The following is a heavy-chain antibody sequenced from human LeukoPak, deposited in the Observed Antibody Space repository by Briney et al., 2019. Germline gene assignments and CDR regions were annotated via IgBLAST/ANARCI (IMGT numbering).Heavy chain of an antibody. V-gene: IGHV3-21*01. CDR3: GRAFPPLRTSSAGDL. D-gene: IGHD3-16*01. CDR2: ISGRSSHV. Sequence: GGSLRLSCSASGFSFSDYDMNWVRQAPRNSLEWASAISGRSSHVYYAESVKGRFTISRDNAKNSLYLQLDSLGVEDTAVYYCGRAFPPLRTSSAGDLWGQGTLVTVSS. CDR1: GFSFSDYD. J-gene: IGHJ1*01.